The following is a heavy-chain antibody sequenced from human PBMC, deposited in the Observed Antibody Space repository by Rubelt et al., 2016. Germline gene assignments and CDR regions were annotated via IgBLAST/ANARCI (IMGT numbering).Heavy chain of an antibody. V-gene: IGHV4-59*01. J-gene: IGHJ4*02. CDR1: GGSISAYY. Sequence: GLVEPSETLSLTCTVSGGSISAYYWSWIRQSPGKGLEWLGYISYSESNYNPSLKSRVSMSVDTSKKQFSLKLSSVTAEDTAVYYCAGASTYNTLYYWGQGTLVTVSP. CDR3: AGASTYNTLYY. D-gene: IGHD1-1*01. CDR2: ISYSES.